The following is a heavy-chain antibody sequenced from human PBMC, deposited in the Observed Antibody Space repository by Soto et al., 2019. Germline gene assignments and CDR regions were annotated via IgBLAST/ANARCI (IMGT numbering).Heavy chain of an antibody. Sequence: ASVKVSCKASGGPFSRYTISWVRQAPGQGLECMGRITANNGTTNYAQKLQGRVTMTTDTSTSTAYMELRSLRSDDTAVYYCARDELFLEWSNPYYYYGMDVWGQGTTVTVSS. CDR1: GGPFSRYT. CDR3: ARDELFLEWSNPYYYYGMDV. V-gene: IGHV1-18*01. D-gene: IGHD3-3*01. CDR2: ITANNGTT. J-gene: IGHJ6*02.